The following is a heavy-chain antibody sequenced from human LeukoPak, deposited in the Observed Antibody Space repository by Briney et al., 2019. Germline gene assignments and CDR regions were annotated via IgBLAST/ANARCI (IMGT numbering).Heavy chain of an antibody. CDR2: VRYDGSNE. V-gene: IGHV3-30*02. D-gene: IGHD5-24*01. CDR3: GKLSADGYHSEGTKY. CDR1: VFVFSDYG. J-gene: IGHJ4*02. Sequence: GVSLRLSCAASVFVFSDYGMRWVGQAPGKGLEWVAFVRYDGSNEYYADSVKGRFTISRDNSKNTLYLQMNSLRVEDTAVYSCGKLSADGYHSEGTKYWGLGTLVTVSS.